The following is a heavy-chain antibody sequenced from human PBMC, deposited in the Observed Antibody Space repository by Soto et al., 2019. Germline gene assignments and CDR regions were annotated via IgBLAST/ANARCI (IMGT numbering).Heavy chain of an antibody. Sequence: ASVKVSCKASGGILSSYGISWVRQAPGQGLEWMGGIIPIFDTTNYAQKFQGRVTITADESTSTAYMELSSLGSEDTAVYYCARGGDCSTTSCPSMYYYYGMDVWGQGTTVTV. V-gene: IGHV1-69*13. J-gene: IGHJ6*02. D-gene: IGHD2-2*01. CDR1: GGILSSYG. CDR3: ARGGDCSTTSCPSMYYYYGMDV. CDR2: IIPIFDTT.